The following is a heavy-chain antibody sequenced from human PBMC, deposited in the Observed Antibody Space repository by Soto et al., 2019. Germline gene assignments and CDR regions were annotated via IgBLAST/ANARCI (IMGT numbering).Heavy chain of an antibody. CDR2: INLDGSEK. CDR1: GFTFSDYW. V-gene: IGHV3-7*05. Sequence: GGSLRLSCAASGFTFSDYWMSWVRQTPGKGLEWVGNINLDGSEKYYADSVKGRFTFSRDNAKNSLYLQMNSLRAEDTAVYYCARATPVFYYSSSWSLDYWGQGTLVTVSS. J-gene: IGHJ4*02. CDR3: ARATPVFYYSSSWSLDY. D-gene: IGHD6-13*01.